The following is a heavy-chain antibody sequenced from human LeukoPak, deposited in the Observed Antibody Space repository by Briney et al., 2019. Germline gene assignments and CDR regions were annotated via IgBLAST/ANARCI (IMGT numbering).Heavy chain of an antibody. J-gene: IGHJ3*02. V-gene: IGHV3-11*06. CDR3: AKKYGSGTDAFDI. CDR1: GFTFSDYY. CDR2: ISSSSSYI. D-gene: IGHD3-10*01. Sequence: GGSLRLSCAASGFTFSDYYMSWIRQAPGKGLEWVSSISSSSSYIYYADSVKGRFTISRDNAKNSLYLQMNSLRAEDTAVYYCAKKYGSGTDAFDIWGQGTMVTVSS.